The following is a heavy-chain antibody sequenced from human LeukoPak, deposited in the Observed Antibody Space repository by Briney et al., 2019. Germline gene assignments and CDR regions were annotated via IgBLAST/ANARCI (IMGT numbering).Heavy chain of an antibody. V-gene: IGHV4-59*02. CDR1: GGSVSDYY. CDR2: IYYTGST. D-gene: IGHD2-21*02. Sequence: SETLSLTCTISGGSVSDYYWSWIRQSPGKGLEWIGYIYYTGSTSYNPSLKSRVTISVDTSKNQFSLKLSSVTAADTAVYYCARVSLYCGGDCHLGWFDPWGQGTLVTVSS. J-gene: IGHJ5*02. CDR3: ARVSLYCGGDCHLGWFDP.